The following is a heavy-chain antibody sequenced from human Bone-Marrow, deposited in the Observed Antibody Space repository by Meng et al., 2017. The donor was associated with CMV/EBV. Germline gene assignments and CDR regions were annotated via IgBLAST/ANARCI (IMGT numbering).Heavy chain of an antibody. D-gene: IGHD6-13*01. Sequence: GGSLRLSCTASGFTFSSYAMNWVRQAPGKGLEWVSYISSGGSNIYYADSVKGRFTISRDNSKNTLYLQMNSLRAEDTAVYYCAKVVECIAADGLYYYYGMDVWGQGTTVTVSS. J-gene: IGHJ6*02. CDR2: ISSGGSNI. CDR1: GFTFSSYA. CDR3: AKVVECIAADGLYYYYGMDV. V-gene: IGHV3-21*05.